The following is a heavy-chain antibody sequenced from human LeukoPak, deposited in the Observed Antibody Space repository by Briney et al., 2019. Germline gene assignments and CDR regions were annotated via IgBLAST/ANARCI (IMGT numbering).Heavy chain of an antibody. D-gene: IGHD6-6*01. Sequence: SETLSLTCTVSGGSISSYYWSWIRQPPGKGLEWIGYIYYSGSTNYNPSLKSRVTISVDTSKDQFSLKLSSVTAADTAVYYCARDSSSSGIDYWGQGTLVTVSS. CDR2: IYYSGST. V-gene: IGHV4-59*01. CDR1: GGSISSYY. CDR3: ARDSSSSGIDY. J-gene: IGHJ4*02.